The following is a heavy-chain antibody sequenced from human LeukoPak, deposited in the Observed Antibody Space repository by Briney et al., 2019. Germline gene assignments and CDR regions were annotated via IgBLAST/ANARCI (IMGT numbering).Heavy chain of an antibody. CDR3: ARDYRKRWELPALDI. J-gene: IGHJ3*02. CDR1: GCTFSIYW. V-gene: IGHV3-74*01. D-gene: IGHD1-26*01. CDR2: INSDGSST. Sequence: GGSLRLSCAASGCTFSIYWMHWVRQAPGTGQVWVSRINSDGSSTSYADSVKGRFTISRDNAKNTLYLQMNSLRAEDTAVYYGARDYRKRWELPALDIWGQGTMVTVSS.